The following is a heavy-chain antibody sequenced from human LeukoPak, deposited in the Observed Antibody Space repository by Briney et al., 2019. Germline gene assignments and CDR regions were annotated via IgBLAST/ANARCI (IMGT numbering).Heavy chain of an antibody. J-gene: IGHJ4*02. CDR3: ARETLVTRGAFDY. Sequence: SETLSLTCAVYGGSFSGYYWSWIRQPPGKGLEWIGEINHSGSTNYNPSLKSRVTISVDTSKNQFSLKLSSVTAADTAVYYCARETLVTRGAFDYWGQGTLVTVSS. CDR1: GGSFSGYY. CDR2: INHSGST. D-gene: IGHD4-23*01. V-gene: IGHV4-34*01.